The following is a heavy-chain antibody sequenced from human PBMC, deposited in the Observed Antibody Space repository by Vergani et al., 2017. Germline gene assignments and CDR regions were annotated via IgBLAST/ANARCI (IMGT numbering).Heavy chain of an antibody. CDR3: ARLEAGALDTAMVANGFDP. CDR1: GGSISSGDYY. J-gene: IGHJ5*02. D-gene: IGHD5-18*01. CDR2: IYYSGST. Sequence: QVQLQESGPGLVKPSQTLSLTCTVSGGSISSGDYYWSWIRQPXGKGLGWIGYIYYSGSTYYNPSLKSRVTISVDTSKNQFSLKLSSVTAADTAVYYCARLEAGALDTAMVANGFDPWGQGTLVTVSS. V-gene: IGHV4-30-4*01.